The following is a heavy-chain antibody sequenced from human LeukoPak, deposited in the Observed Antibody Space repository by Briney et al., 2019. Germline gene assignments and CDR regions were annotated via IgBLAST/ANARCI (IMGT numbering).Heavy chain of an antibody. J-gene: IGHJ6*02. D-gene: IGHD3-22*01. V-gene: IGHV3-48*01. Sequence: GGSLRLSCAASGFTFSSYSMNWVRQAPGKGLERVSYISSSSSTIYYADSVKGRFTISRDNSKNTLDLQMNSLRAEDTAVYYCGKGSGRYSDSRGYYQYYYAMDVWGQGTTVTVSS. CDR2: ISSSSSTI. CDR1: GFTFSSYS. CDR3: GKGSGRYSDSRGYYQYYYAMDV.